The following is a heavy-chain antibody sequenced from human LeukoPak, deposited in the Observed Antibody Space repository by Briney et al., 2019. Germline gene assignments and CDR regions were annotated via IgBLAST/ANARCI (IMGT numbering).Heavy chain of an antibody. D-gene: IGHD2-2*01. V-gene: IGHV3-21*01. J-gene: IGHJ5*02. CDR3: ARGHQPRFDP. CDR1: GFTFSNYS. CDR2: ISSSSSYI. Sequence: PGGSLRLSCAASGFTFSNYSMNWVRQAPGKGLEWVSSISSSSSYIYYADSVKGRFTISRDNAKNSLYLQMNSLRAEDTAVYYCARGHQPRFDPWGQGTLVTVSS.